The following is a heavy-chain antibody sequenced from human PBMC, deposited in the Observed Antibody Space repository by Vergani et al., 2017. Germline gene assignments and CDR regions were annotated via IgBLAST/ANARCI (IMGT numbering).Heavy chain of an antibody. V-gene: IGHV3-33*01. CDR1: GFTLSSHA. D-gene: IGHD2-8*01. CDR3: ARSGYCTDGVCYMTYYYYMDV. Sequence: VQLLESGGGVVQPGRSLRLSCAASGFTLSSHAMHWVRQAPGKGLEWVAFIWYDGSNEYYADSVKGRFTISRDNSKNTLYLQMNSLRDADTAVYYCARSGYCTDGVCYMTYYYYMDVCGKGTAVTVSS. CDR2: IWYDGSNE. J-gene: IGHJ6*03.